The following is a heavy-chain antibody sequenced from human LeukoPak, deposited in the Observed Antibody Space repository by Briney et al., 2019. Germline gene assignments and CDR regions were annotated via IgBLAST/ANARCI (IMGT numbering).Heavy chain of an antibody. CDR3: ARDRYTSRWYILDY. J-gene: IGHJ4*02. Sequence: GGSLRLSCAASGFTFSSYNMNWVRQAPGKGLEWVSYISDSSSTIYYADSVKGRFTISRDNAKNSLYLQMNTLRDEDTAVYYCARDRYTSRWYILDYWGQGTLVTVSS. D-gene: IGHD6-13*01. CDR2: ISDSSSTI. V-gene: IGHV3-48*02. CDR1: GFTFSSYN.